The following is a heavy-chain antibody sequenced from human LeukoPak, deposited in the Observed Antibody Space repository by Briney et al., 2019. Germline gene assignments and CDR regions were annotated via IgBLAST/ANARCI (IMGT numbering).Heavy chain of an antibody. CDR3: ATEVFGSGSCPDY. Sequence: GRSLRLSCAASGFTFSSYAIHWVRQAPGKGLEWVALIWHDGSNKYYSDSVKGRFTISRDNSKNTEFLQMNSLRAEDTAVYYCATEVFGSGSCPDYWGQGTLVTVSS. D-gene: IGHD3-10*01. J-gene: IGHJ4*02. V-gene: IGHV3-33*01. CDR2: IWHDGSNK. CDR1: GFTFSSYA.